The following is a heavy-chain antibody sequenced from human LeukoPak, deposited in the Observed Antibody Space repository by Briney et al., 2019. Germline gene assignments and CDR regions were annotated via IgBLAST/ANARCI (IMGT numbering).Heavy chain of an antibody. V-gene: IGHV3-21*01. CDR2: ISSSSSYI. CDR1: GFTFSSYS. J-gene: IGHJ3*02. CDR3: ARRGSGWDAFDI. D-gene: IGHD3-22*01. Sequence: PGGSLRLSCAASGFTFSSYSMNWVRQAPGKGLEWVSSISSSSSYIYYADSVKGRFTISRDNAKNSLYLQMNSLRAEDTAVYYCARRGSGWDAFDIWGQGTMVTVSS.